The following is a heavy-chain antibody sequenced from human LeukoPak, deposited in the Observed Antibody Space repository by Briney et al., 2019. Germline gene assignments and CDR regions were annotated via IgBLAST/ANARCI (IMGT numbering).Heavy chain of an antibody. Sequence: GGSLRLSCAASGFTFSSSAMSWVRQVPGEGLEWVSGISASGGSTSYADSVRGRFTISRDNSKNTLYVQMNSLGDEDTAIYYWAKDQRWESPHYLDSWGQGTLVTVSS. J-gene: IGHJ4*02. D-gene: IGHD1-26*01. V-gene: IGHV3-23*01. CDR3: AKDQRWESPHYLDS. CDR2: ISASGGST. CDR1: GFTFSSSA.